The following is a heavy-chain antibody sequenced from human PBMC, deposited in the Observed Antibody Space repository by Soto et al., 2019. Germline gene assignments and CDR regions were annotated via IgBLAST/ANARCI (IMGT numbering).Heavy chain of an antibody. V-gene: IGHV3-15*07. CDR2: IKSKTDGGTT. CDR3: TTDALTGSGMGDY. D-gene: IGHD3-10*01. CDR1: GFTFSNAW. Sequence: EVQLVESGGGLVKPGGSLRLSCAASGFTFSNAWINWVRQAPGKGLEWVGRIKSKTDGGTTDYAAPVKGRFTISRDDSHNTLYLQMNSLKTEDTAVYYGTTDALTGSGMGDYCGQGTLVTVSS. J-gene: IGHJ4*02.